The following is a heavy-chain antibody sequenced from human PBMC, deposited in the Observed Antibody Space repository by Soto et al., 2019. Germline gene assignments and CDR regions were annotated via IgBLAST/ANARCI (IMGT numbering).Heavy chain of an antibody. CDR3: ARDDIPGIAVATYGMDV. V-gene: IGHV3-33*01. D-gene: IGHD6-19*01. CDR2: IWYDGSNE. CDR1: GFIFSNFG. Sequence: QVQLVESGGGVVQPGRSLRLSCAASGFIFSNFGMHWVRQAPGRGLEWVAVIWYDGSNEYYADSVRGRFTISEDNSKNTLYLQMNSLRAEDTAVYYCARDDIPGIAVATYGMDVWGQGTTVTVSS. J-gene: IGHJ6*02.